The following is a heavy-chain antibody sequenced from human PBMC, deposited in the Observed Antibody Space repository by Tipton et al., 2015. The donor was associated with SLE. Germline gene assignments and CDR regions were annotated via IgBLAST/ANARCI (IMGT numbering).Heavy chain of an antibody. CDR2: INHSGST. V-gene: IGHV4-34*01. CDR3: AGCGSGILDAFDI. Sequence: TLSLTCAVYGGSFSGYYWSWIRQPPGKGLEWIGEINHSGSTNYNPSLKSRVTISVDTSKNQFSLKVSSVTAADTAVYYCAGCGSGILDAFDIWGQGTMVTVSS. J-gene: IGHJ3*02. D-gene: IGHD3-10*01. CDR1: GGSFSGYY.